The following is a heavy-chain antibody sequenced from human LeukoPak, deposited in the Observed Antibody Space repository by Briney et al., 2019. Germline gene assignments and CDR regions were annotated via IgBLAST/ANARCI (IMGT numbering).Heavy chain of an antibody. D-gene: IGHD3-22*01. CDR3: TTVDYDSSGYVLDY. CDR1: GFTFSNAW. V-gene: IGHV3-15*01. Sequence: GGSLRLSCAASGFTFSNAWMSWVRQAPGKGLEWVGRIKSKTDGGTTDYAAPVKGRFTISRDDSKNTRYLQMNSLKTEDTAVYYCTTVDYDSSGYVLDYWGQGTLVTVSS. CDR2: IKSKTDGGTT. J-gene: IGHJ4*02.